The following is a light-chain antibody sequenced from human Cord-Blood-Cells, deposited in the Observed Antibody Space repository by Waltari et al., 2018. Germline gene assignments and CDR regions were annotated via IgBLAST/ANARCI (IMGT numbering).Light chain of an antibody. V-gene: IGLV2-23*01. Sequence: QSALTQPASVSGSPGQSITISCTGTSSDVGSYNLVSWYQQHPGKAPKLMIYEGSKRPSGVSNRCSGSKSGNTASLTISGLQAEYEADYYCCSYAGSSNVVFGGGTKLTVL. CDR2: EGS. J-gene: IGLJ2*01. CDR1: SSDVGSYNL. CDR3: CSYAGSSNVV.